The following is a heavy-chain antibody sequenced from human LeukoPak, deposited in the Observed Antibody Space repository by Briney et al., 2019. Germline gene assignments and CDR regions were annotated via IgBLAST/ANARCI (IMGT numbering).Heavy chain of an antibody. J-gene: IGHJ5*02. CDR3: ARSYDFWSGYYDP. V-gene: IGHV4-59*01. CDR2: IYYSGST. D-gene: IGHD3-3*01. Sequence: PSETLSLTCTVSGDSIRSYYWSWIRQPPGKGLEWIGNIYYSGSTNYNPSLKSRVTISVDTSKNQFSLKLSSVTAADTAVYYCARSYDFWSGYYDPWGQGTLVTVSS. CDR1: GDSIRSYY.